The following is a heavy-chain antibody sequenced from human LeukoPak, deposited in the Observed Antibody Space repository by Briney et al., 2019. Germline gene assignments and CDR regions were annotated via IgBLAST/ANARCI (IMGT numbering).Heavy chain of an antibody. V-gene: IGHV1-8*01. D-gene: IGHD3-22*01. CDR2: MNPNSGNT. CDR1: GYTFTSYD. J-gene: IGHJ4*02. Sequence: ASVTVSCKASGYTFTSYDINWVRQATGQGLEWMGWMNPNSGNTGYAQKFQGRVTMTRNTSISTAYMELSSLRSEYTAVYYCARGLVYYDSSGYYYPPDYWGQGTLVTVSS. CDR3: ARGLVYYDSSGYYYPPDY.